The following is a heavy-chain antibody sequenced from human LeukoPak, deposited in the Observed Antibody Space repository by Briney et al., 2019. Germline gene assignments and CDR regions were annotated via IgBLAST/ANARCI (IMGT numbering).Heavy chain of an antibody. CDR3: ALHHGNYYVGRWFDP. V-gene: IGHV3-23*01. CDR2: ISGTGGST. CDR1: GFTFSSYD. Sequence: GGSLRLSCAASGFTFSSYDMSWVRQAPGKGLEWVSRISGTGGSTYYTDSVKGRFTISRGNSKNTLYLQMNTLRAEDTAVYYCALHHGNYYVGRWFDPWGQGTLVTV. J-gene: IGHJ5*02. D-gene: IGHD1-26*01.